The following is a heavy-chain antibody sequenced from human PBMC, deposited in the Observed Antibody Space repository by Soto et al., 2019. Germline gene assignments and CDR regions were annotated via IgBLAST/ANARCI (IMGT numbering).Heavy chain of an antibody. CDR1: GFTFSSYS. J-gene: IGHJ6*02. V-gene: IGHV3-21*01. CDR2: ISSSSSYI. Sequence: PGGSLRLSCAASGFTFSSYSMNWVRQAPGKGLEWVSSISSSSSYIYYADSVKGRFTISRDNAKNSLYLQMNSLRAEDTAVYYCARDHVVPAANVYYYYYGMDVWGQGTTVTVSS. CDR3: ARDHVVPAANVYYYYYGMDV. D-gene: IGHD2-2*01.